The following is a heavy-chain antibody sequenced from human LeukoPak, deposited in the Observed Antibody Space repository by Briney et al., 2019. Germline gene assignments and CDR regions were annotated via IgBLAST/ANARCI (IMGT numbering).Heavy chain of an antibody. Sequence: ASVKVSCKASGYTFTSYGISWVRQAPGQGLEWIGWISAYNGNTNYAQKLQGRVTMTTDTSTSTAYMELRSLRSDDTAVYYCASQSPPKMIAFDIWGQGTMVTVSS. CDR3: ASQSPPKMIAFDI. CDR2: ISAYNGNT. V-gene: IGHV1-18*01. J-gene: IGHJ3*02. D-gene: IGHD3-22*01. CDR1: GYTFTSYG.